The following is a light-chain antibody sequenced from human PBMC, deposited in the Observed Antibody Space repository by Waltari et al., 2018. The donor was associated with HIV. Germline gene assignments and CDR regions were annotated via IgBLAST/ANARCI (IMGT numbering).Light chain of an antibody. J-gene: IGLJ3*02. Sequence: QSVLTQPPSVYGAPGQRVTISCTGSSSNIGAGYDLHWYQQLPGTAPKPPIYGHSIRPSGVPDRFSGSKSVTSASLAITGLQAEDEADYYCQSYDSSLSGSGVFGGGTKLTVL. V-gene: IGLV1-40*01. CDR2: GHS. CDR1: SSNIGAGYD. CDR3: QSYDSSLSGSGV.